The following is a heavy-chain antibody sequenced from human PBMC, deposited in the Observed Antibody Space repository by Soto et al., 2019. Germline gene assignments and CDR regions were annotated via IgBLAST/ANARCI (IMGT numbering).Heavy chain of an antibody. CDR1: GYSFTSYD. CDR2: MNPNSGNT. Sequence: QVQLVQSGAEVKKPGASVKVSCKASGYSFTSYDINWVRQAPGQGLEWMGWMNPNSGNTGYAQKFQGRVTMTMNTSISTAYMGLSSLKFEATAVYFCARGEWELTWWGQGTLFTVSS. D-gene: IGHD1-26*01. CDR3: ARGEWELTW. V-gene: IGHV1-8*01. J-gene: IGHJ4*02.